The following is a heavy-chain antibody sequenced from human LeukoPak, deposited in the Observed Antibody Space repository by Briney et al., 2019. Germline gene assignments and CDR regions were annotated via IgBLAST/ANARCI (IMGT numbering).Heavy chain of an antibody. Sequence: PSQTLSLTCTVSGGSISSGGYYWSWIRHHPGKGLESIGYIYYSGSTYYNPSLKSRVTISVDTSKNQFSLKLSSVTAADTAVYYCARDFGYYDILTGYRDAFDIWGQGTMVTVSS. CDR1: GGSISSGGYY. J-gene: IGHJ3*02. CDR2: IYYSGST. CDR3: ARDFGYYDILTGYRDAFDI. D-gene: IGHD3-9*01. V-gene: IGHV4-31*03.